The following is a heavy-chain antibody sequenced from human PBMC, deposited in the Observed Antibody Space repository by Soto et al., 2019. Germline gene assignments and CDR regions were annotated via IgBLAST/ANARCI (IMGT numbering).Heavy chain of an antibody. CDR1: GVSVSSSSYY. CDR3: ATYSYDVLTGLWYFDY. D-gene: IGHD3-9*01. CDR2: IYVFGTT. J-gene: IGHJ4*02. V-gene: IGHV4-39*01. Sequence: SETLSLTCNVSGVSVSSSSYYWGWVRQSPGKGLEWVGSIYVFGTTYYSPSLRSRVTISVDTSKNQFSLNLSSVTAADTAVYYCATYSYDVLTGLWYFDYWGQGTLVTVS.